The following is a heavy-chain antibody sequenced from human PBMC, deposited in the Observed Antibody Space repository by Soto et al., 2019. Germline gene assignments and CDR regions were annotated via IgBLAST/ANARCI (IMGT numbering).Heavy chain of an antibody. J-gene: IGHJ3*02. V-gene: IGHV4-31*03. CDR2: FYYSGST. D-gene: IGHD3-22*01. CDR3: ARGLYDSSGNDAFDI. Sequence: SETLSLTCTVSGGSISSGGYYWSWIRQHPGKGLEWIGYFYYSGSTYYNPSLKSRVTISVDTSKNQFSLKLSSVTAADTAVYYCARGLYDSSGNDAFDIWGQGTMVTVSS. CDR1: GGSISSGGYY.